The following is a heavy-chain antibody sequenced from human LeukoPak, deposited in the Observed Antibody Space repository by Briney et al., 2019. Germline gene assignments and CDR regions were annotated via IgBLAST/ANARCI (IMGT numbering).Heavy chain of an antibody. J-gene: IGHJ3*02. Sequence: ASETLSLTCTVSGDSISSSSYYWGWIRQPPGKGLEWLGTIYYRGTTYYNPSLKSRVTISVDTSKNQFSLKLSSVTAANTAVYYCARVPKPGSGGTSGAFDIWGQGTMVTVSS. V-gene: IGHV4-39*07. CDR2: IYYRGTT. D-gene: IGHD2-15*01. CDR1: GDSISSSSYY. CDR3: ARVPKPGSGGTSGAFDI.